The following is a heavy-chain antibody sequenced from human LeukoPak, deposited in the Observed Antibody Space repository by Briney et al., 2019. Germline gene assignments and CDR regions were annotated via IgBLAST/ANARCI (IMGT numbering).Heavy chain of an antibody. CDR2: IYPGNSDT. J-gene: IGHJ3*02. V-gene: IGHV5-51*01. CDR3: ARSPRDGYTYGVDDI. CDR1: GYRFTDYW. Sequence: GESLKISCKGSGYRFTDYWIGWVRQMPGKGLEWMGIIYPGNSDTTYSPSIQGQVTISADKSISTAYLQWSSLKASDTAMYYCARSPRDGYTYGVDDIWAKGHWSPSLQ. D-gene: IGHD5-24*01.